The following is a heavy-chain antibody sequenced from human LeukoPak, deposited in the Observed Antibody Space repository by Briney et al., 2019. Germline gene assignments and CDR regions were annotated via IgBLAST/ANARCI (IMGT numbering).Heavy chain of an antibody. CDR2: ITGDGKTK. CDR1: GFSISTYD. Sequence: GGSLRLSCAASGFSISTYDMNWVRQAPGKGLEWISYITGDGKTKYYAPSVKGRFTISRDNAKNSVYLQMSSLRAEDTAVYYCARDLSIDYWGQGTLVTVSS. CDR3: ARDLSIDY. V-gene: IGHV3-48*03. J-gene: IGHJ4*02.